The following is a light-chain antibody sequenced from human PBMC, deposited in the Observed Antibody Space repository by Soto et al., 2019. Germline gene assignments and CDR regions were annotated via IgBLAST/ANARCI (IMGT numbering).Light chain of an antibody. V-gene: IGKV1-33*01. CDR1: QDISNY. J-gene: IGKJ2*01. CDR3: QQYDNLPPL. Sequence: DIQMTQSPSSLSASVGDRVTITCQSSQDISNYLNWYQQKPGKAPKLLIYDASNLETGVPSRFSGSGSGTDFTFTISSLQPEDIATYYFQQYDNLPPLFGQGTKLEIK. CDR2: DAS.